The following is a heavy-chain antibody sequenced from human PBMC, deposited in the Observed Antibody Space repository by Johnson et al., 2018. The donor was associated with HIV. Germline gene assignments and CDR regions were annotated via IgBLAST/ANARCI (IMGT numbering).Heavy chain of an antibody. V-gene: IGHV3-30*04. CDR2: ISYDGTNK. CDR1: EFTFSNYA. D-gene: IGHD6-19*01. CDR3: ARTRSGWAHDAFDI. J-gene: IGHJ3*02. Sequence: QVHLVESGGGVVQPGRSLRLSCAASEFTFSNYAIHWVRQAPGKGLAWVAVISYDGTNKYYADLVKGRFTISRDNSRNTLYLQMNLLRPEDTAVYYCARTRSGWAHDAFDIWGQGTMVTVSS.